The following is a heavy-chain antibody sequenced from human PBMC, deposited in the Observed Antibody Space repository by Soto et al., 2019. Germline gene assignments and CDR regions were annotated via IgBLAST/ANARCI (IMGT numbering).Heavy chain of an antibody. J-gene: IGHJ5*02. Sequence: GGSLRLSCAASGFTFSSYAMHWVRQAPGKGLEWVAVISYDGSNKYYADSVKGRFTISRDNSKNTLYLQMNSLRAEDTAVYYCAKPTKQQLVPKNNWFDPWGQGTLVTVSS. D-gene: IGHD6-13*01. CDR3: AKPTKQQLVPKNNWFDP. CDR2: ISYDGSNK. V-gene: IGHV3-30*18. CDR1: GFTFSSYA.